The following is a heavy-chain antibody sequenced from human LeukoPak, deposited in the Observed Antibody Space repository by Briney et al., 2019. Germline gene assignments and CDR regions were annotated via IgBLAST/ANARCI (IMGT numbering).Heavy chain of an antibody. CDR3: AKDSTWAMLTSDY. J-gene: IGHJ4*02. CDR2: ISGSGGSI. Sequence: GGSLRLSCAASGFTFSSYAMSWVRQAPGKGLEWVSAISGSGGSIYYADSVKGRFTISRDNSKNTLYLQMNSLRAEDTAVYYCAKDSTWAMLTSDYWGQGTLVTVSS. CDR1: GFTFSSYA. D-gene: IGHD5-18*01. V-gene: IGHV3-23*01.